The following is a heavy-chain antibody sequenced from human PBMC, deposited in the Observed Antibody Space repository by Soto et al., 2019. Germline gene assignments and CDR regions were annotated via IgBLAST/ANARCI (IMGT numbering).Heavy chain of an antibody. Sequence: GGSLRLSCAASGFTFSSYAVSWVRQAPGTGLEWVSAISGIGGSTYYADSVKGRFTISRDNSKTTLYLQMNSLRAEDTAVYYCAKDVNYGDYAFDYWGQGTLVTVSS. CDR1: GFTFSSYA. D-gene: IGHD4-17*01. J-gene: IGHJ4*02. CDR3: AKDVNYGDYAFDY. V-gene: IGHV3-23*01. CDR2: ISGIGGST.